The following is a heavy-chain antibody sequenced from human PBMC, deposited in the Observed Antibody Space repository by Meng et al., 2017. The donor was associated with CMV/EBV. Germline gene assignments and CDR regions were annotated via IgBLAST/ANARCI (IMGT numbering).Heavy chain of an antibody. D-gene: IGHD6-6*01. CDR2: IYYSGST. V-gene: IGHV4-39*01. CDR1: GGSISSSSYY. J-gene: IGHJ4*02. CDR3: VRLARRKFSSIAARDTDY. Sequence: SETLSLTCTVSGGSISSSSYYWGWIRQPPGKGPEWIGSIYYSGSTYYNPSLKSRVTISVDTSKNQFSLKLSSVTAADTAVYYCVRLARRKFSSIAARDTDYWGQGTLVTVSS.